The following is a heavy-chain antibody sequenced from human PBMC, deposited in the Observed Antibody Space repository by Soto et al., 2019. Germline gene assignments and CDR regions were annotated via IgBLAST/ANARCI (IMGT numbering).Heavy chain of an antibody. Sequence: XDTLALPCAVSGASMRSYHWSWIRQPAGKGLEWIGRMQHTGNTNYNPSLKSRVTMSVDTSKNQISLKMTSVTAADTAVYFCAKDVSSRRWFDLWGQGLLVTVSS. D-gene: IGHD3-16*01. CDR3: AKDVSSRRWFDL. V-gene: IGHV4-4*07. CDR2: MQHTGNT. J-gene: IGHJ5*02. CDR1: GASMRSYH.